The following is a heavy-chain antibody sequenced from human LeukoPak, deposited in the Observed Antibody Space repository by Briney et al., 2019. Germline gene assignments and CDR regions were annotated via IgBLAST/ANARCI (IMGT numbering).Heavy chain of an antibody. D-gene: IGHD1-26*01. CDR2: IKQDGSEK. J-gene: IGHJ5*02. CDR1: GFTFSIYW. Sequence: GGSLRLSRAASGFTFSIYWMSWVRQAPGKGLEWVANIKQDGSEKYYVDSVKGRFTISRDNAKNSLYLQMNSLRAEDTAVYYCARVGGSSSSFDPWGQGTLVTVSS. CDR3: ARVGGSSSSFDP. V-gene: IGHV3-7*01.